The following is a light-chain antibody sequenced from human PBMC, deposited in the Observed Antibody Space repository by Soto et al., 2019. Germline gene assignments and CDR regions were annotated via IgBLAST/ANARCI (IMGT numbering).Light chain of an antibody. CDR1: QSICSW. V-gene: IGKV1-5*03. CDR3: QQYNDNWT. Sequence: DIQMTQSPSTLSASVGNRVTNTYRACQSICSWLVWYQQKPGTAPKLLIYKASTLQTGFPSRFSGSGSGTEFILTISSLQPDDFATYYCQQYNDNWTFGQGTKVDIK. J-gene: IGKJ1*01. CDR2: KAS.